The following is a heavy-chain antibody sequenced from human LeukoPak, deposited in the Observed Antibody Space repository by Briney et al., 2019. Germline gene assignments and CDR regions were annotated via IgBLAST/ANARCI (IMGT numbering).Heavy chain of an antibody. D-gene: IGHD6-13*01. V-gene: IGHV3-21*01. CDR3: ARGSAAGTFDY. CDR1: GFTFSSYS. J-gene: IGHJ4*02. Sequence: GGSLRLPCAASGFTFSSYSMNWVRQAPGKGLEWVSSISSSSSYIYYADSVKGRFTISRDNAKNSLYLQMNSLRAEDTAVYYCARGSAAGTFDYWGQGTLVTVSS. CDR2: ISSSSSYI.